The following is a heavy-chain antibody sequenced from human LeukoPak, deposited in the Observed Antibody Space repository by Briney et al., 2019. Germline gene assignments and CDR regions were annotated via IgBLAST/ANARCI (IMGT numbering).Heavy chain of an antibody. Sequence: GGSLRLSCAASGFSFSSYGMHWVRQAPGKGLEWVAVISYDGSNKYYADSVKGRFTISRDNSKNTLYLQMNSLRAEDTAVYYCARDPNGGSCYSCSYYGMDVWGQGTTVTVSS. J-gene: IGHJ6*02. CDR3: ARDPNGGSCYSCSYYGMDV. CDR2: ISYDGSNK. D-gene: IGHD2-15*01. V-gene: IGHV3-30*03. CDR1: GFSFSSYG.